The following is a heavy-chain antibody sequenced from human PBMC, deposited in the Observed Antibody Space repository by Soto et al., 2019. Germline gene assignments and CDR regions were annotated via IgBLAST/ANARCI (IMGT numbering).Heavy chain of an antibody. Sequence: QVQLVQSGAEVKKPGSSVKVSCKASGGTFSSYAISWVRQAPGQGLEWMGGIIPIFGTANYAQKFQGRVTITADKSTSTAYMELSSLRSEDTAVYYCARPMTTVETHYYYYGMDVWGQGTTVTVSS. CDR3: ARPMTTVETHYYYYGMDV. J-gene: IGHJ6*02. V-gene: IGHV1-69*06. CDR2: IIPIFGTA. D-gene: IGHD4-17*01. CDR1: GGTFSSYA.